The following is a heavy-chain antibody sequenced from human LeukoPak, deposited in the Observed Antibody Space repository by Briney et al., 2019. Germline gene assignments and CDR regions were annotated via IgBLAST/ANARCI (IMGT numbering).Heavy chain of an antibody. CDR3: AREDDSWGPNNLDL. D-gene: IGHD7-27*01. Sequence: PGGSLRLSCAASAFTFSDYSVNWVRQAPGKGLEWISYIDTSSSTMYYADSVMGRFTISRDNAKESLYLQMNSLRDEDTAVYYCAREDDSWGPNNLDLWGQGTMVTVSS. CDR2: IDTSSSTM. J-gene: IGHJ3*01. V-gene: IGHV3-48*02. CDR1: AFTFSDYS.